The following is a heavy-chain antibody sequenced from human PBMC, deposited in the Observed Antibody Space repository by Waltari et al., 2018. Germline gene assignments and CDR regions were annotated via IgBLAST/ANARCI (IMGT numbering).Heavy chain of an antibody. CDR1: GFTFSRYS. Sequence: EVQLVESGGGLVKPGGSLRLSCAASGFTFSRYSMNWVRQAPGKGLEWVSSISSSSSYIYYADSVKGRFTISRDNAKNSLYLQMNSLRAEDTAVYYCATIPGAKTGSDAFDIWGQGTMVTVSS. J-gene: IGHJ3*02. CDR2: ISSSSSYI. D-gene: IGHD1-1*01. V-gene: IGHV3-21*01. CDR3: ATIPGAKTGSDAFDI.